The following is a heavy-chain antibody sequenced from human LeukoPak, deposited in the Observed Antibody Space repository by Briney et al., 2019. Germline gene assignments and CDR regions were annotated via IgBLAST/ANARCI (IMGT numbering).Heavy chain of an antibody. CDR1: GVSFSGYY. D-gene: IGHD5-18*01. Sequence: SETLSLTCAVYGVSFSGYYWRWPRQPPGRGLEWIGEINHSGSTNCNPSLKSRVTISVDTSKNQFSLKLSSVTAADTAVYYCAREASGYSYGYYYMDVWGKGTTVTVSS. V-gene: IGHV4-34*01. CDR3: AREASGYSYGYYYMDV. CDR2: INHSGST. J-gene: IGHJ6*03.